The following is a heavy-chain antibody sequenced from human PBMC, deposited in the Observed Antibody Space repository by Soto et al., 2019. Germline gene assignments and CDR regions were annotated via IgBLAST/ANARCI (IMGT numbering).Heavy chain of an antibody. V-gene: IGHV1-69*01. Sequence: QVQLVQSGAEVKKPGSSVQVSCKASGGTFSSYAISWVRQAPGQGLEWMGGIIPIFGTANYAQKFQGRVTITADEATSTAYMDLSSLRSDDTAVYYCARDLGYCSSNSGYIENCYDYCMDVW. CDR3: ARDLGYCSSNSGYIENCYDYCMDV. CDR2: IIPIFGTA. D-gene: IGHD2-2*02. CDR1: GGTFSSYA. J-gene: IGHJ6*01.